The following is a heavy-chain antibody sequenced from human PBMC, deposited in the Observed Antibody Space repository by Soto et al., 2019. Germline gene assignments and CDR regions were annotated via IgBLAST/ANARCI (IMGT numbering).Heavy chain of an antibody. CDR3: ARGSQTVVVVAATV. D-gene: IGHD2-15*01. V-gene: IGHV4-39*01. CDR1: GGSISSSSYY. J-gene: IGHJ4*02. Sequence: QLQLQESGPGLVKPSETLSLTCTVSGGSISSSSYYWGWIRQPPGKGLEWIGSIYYSGSTYYNPSLKSRVTISVDTSKNQFSLKLSSVTAADTAVYYCARGSQTVVVVAATVWGQGTLVTVSS. CDR2: IYYSGST.